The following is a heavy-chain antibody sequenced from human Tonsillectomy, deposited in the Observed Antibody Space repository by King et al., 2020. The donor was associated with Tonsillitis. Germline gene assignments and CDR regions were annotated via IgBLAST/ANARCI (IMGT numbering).Heavy chain of an antibody. CDR2: ISYDGSKK. CDR3: ARSEDYQLPNDGYFDL. V-gene: IGHV3-30*04. CDR1: GFTFSRYA. Sequence: VQLVESGGGVVQPGRSLRLSCAASGFTFSRYATHWVRQAPGKGLEWVAVISYDGSKKYYADSVKGRFTISRDNSKNTLYLQMNSLRAEDTAVYYCARSEDYQLPNDGYFDLWGRGTLVTVSS. J-gene: IGHJ2*01. D-gene: IGHD2-2*01.